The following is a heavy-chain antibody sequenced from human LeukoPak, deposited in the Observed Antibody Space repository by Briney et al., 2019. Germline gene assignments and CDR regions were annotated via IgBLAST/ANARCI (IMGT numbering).Heavy chain of an antibody. D-gene: IGHD3-22*01. Sequence: SETLSLTCTVSGYSISSGYYWGWIRQPPGEGLEWIGSIYHSGRTYYNPSLKSRVTISVDTSKNQFSLKLSSVTAADTAVYYCARDSWYYYDSSGYYYFDYWGQGTLVTVSS. CDR2: IYHSGRT. CDR3: ARDSWYYYDSSGYYYFDY. V-gene: IGHV4-38-2*02. J-gene: IGHJ4*02. CDR1: GYSISSGYY.